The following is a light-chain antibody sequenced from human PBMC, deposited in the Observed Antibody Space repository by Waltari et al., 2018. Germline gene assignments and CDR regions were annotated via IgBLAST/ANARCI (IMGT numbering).Light chain of an antibody. Sequence: DIQMTQSPSTLSASVGDRVTIPCRASQSIVSWVAWYQQKPGKAPKLLIDKASSLQSGVPSTFSGSGSGTDFTLTISSLQPDDFATYYCQQYFSGCTFGQGTNLEIK. CDR3: QQYFSGCT. J-gene: IGKJ2*02. V-gene: IGKV1-5*03. CDR2: KAS. CDR1: QSIVSW.